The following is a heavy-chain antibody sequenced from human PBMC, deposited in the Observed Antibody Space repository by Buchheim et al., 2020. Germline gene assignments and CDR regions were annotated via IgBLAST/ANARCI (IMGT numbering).Heavy chain of an antibody. CDR2: INWIGAST. CDR1: GFTFSSYG. D-gene: IGHD1-26*01. V-gene: IGHV3-20*04. J-gene: IGHJ6*03. CDR3: AREGGSYLPPNYYYYYMDV. Sequence: VQLVESGGGVVQPGRSLRLSCAASGFTFSSYGMHWVRQAPGKGLEWVSGINWIGASTGYADSVKGRFTISRDNVKSSLYLQMNSLRAEDTAMYYCAREGGSYLPPNYYYYYMDVWGKGTT.